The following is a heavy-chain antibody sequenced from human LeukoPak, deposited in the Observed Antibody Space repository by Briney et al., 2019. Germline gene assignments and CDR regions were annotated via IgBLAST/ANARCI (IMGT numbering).Heavy chain of an antibody. V-gene: IGHV1-69*05. Sequence: SVKVSCKASGGTFSSYAISWVRQAPGQGLERMGGIIPIFGTANYAQKFQGRVTITTDESTSTAYMELSSLRSEDTAVYYCASGGRDYYDSSGYYFDYWGQGTLVTVSS. CDR2: IIPIFGTA. J-gene: IGHJ4*02. CDR1: GGTFSSYA. D-gene: IGHD3-22*01. CDR3: ASGGRDYYDSSGYYFDY.